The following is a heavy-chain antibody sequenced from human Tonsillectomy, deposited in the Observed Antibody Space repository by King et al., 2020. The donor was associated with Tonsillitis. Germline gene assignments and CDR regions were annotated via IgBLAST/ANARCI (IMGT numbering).Heavy chain of an antibody. V-gene: IGHV2-5*01. CDR2: IYWNDDK. J-gene: IGHJ5*02. Sequence: ITLKESGPTLVKPPQTLTLTCTFSGFSLSTSGVGVGWIRQPPGKALEWLALIYWNDDKRYSPSLKSRLTITKDTSKNQVVLTMTNMDPVDTATYYCAHRLAYSSSIWFDPWGQGTLVTVSS. D-gene: IGHD6-6*01. CDR1: GFSLSTSGVG. CDR3: AHRLAYSSSIWFDP.